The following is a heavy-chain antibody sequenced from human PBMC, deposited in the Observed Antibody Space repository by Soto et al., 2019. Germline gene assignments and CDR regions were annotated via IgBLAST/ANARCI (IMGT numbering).Heavy chain of an antibody. CDR3: VKGASTAHHPLAS. V-gene: IGHV3-30*18. D-gene: IGHD1-26*01. CDR2: ISGDGNDK. Sequence: QVQLAESGGGVVQPGRSLRLSCAASGFIFRNFGMHWVRRAPGKGLEWVAAISGDGNDKYYADSMKGRFTISRDNFNNRLYLQLNSRRPKETAGYPCVKGASTAHHPLASWGQGVLSPSPQ. CDR1: GFIFRNFG. J-gene: IGHJ4*02.